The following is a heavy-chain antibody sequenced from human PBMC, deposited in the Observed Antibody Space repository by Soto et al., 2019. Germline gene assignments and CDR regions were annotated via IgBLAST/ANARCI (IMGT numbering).Heavy chain of an antibody. Sequence: SQTLSLTCAISGDSVSSNSAAWNWIRQSPSRGLEWLGRTYYRSKWYNDYAVSVKSRITINPDTSKNQFSLQMNSVTPEDTAVYYCAREVWFEELLPYWYFVLWGRGTLAPVSS. V-gene: IGHV6-1*01. CDR1: GDSVSSNSAA. J-gene: IGHJ2*01. D-gene: IGHD3-10*01. CDR3: AREVWFEELLPYWYFVL. CDR2: TYYRSKWYN.